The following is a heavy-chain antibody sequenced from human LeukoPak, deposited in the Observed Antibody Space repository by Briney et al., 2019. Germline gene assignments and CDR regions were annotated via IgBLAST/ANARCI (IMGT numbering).Heavy chain of an antibody. CDR2: INPNSGGT. Sequence: ASVKVSCKASGYTFTGYYMHWVRQAPGQGLEWMGWINPNSGGTNYAQKFQGRVTMTRDTSISTAYMELSRLRSEDTAVYYCGRDPKWGIRGYTYGYIDHWGQGTLLTVAS. CDR1: GYTFTGYY. V-gene: IGHV1-2*02. CDR3: GRDPKWGIRGYTYGYIDH. J-gene: IGHJ4*02. D-gene: IGHD5-18*01.